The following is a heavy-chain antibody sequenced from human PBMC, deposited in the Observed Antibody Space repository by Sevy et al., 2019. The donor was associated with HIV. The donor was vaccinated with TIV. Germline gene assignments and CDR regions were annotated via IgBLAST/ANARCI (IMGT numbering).Heavy chain of an antibody. D-gene: IGHD1-26*01. Sequence: GGPLRLSWAASGLPSSSYAMNWAGQAQGKGLEGVAVISNDGSNKYYADSVKGRFTISRDNSKNTRYLQMNSLRAEDTAVYYCARDREWELLYAFDIWGQGTMVTVSS. CDR2: ISNDGSNK. CDR1: GLPSSSYA. CDR3: ARDREWELLYAFDI. J-gene: IGHJ3*02. V-gene: IGHV3-30-3*01.